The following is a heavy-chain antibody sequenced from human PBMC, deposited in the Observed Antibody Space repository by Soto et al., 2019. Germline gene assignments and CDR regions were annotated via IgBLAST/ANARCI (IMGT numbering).Heavy chain of an antibody. J-gene: IGHJ3*02. Sequence: SQTLSLTCAISGDSVSSNSAAWNWIRQSPSRGLEWLGRTYYRSKWYNDYAVSVKSRITINPDTSKDQFSLQLNSVTPEDTAVYYCARALENWGSLAFDIWGQGTMVTVSS. CDR1: GDSVSSNSAA. CDR3: ARALENWGSLAFDI. V-gene: IGHV6-1*01. D-gene: IGHD7-27*01. CDR2: TYYRSKWYN.